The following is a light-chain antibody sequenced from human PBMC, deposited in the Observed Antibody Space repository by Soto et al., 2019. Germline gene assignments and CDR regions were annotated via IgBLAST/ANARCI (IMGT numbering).Light chain of an antibody. CDR1: QSISNY. Sequence: DIQMTQSPSSLSAFVGDRVTITCRASQSISNYLNWYQQKPGKAPKVLLSSASSLQSGVPSRFSGSGSGTDFTLTISSLQPEDFATYYCQQSYSIPITFGQGTRLEIK. J-gene: IGKJ5*01. V-gene: IGKV1-39*01. CDR3: QQSYSIPIT. CDR2: SAS.